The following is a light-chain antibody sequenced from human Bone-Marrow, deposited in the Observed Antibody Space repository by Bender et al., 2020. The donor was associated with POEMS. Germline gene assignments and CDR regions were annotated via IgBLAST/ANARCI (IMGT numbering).Light chain of an antibody. J-gene: IGLJ2*01. Sequence: QSALTQPASVSGSPGQSITISCTGTSSDIGAYDSVSWYQQHPGKAPKLMIYDVTKRPSGVPDRFSGSKSGNTASLTVSGLQAEDEADYYCNSYAGRSVVFGGGTKLTVL. CDR2: DVT. CDR3: NSYAGRSVV. CDR1: SSDIGAYDS. V-gene: IGLV2-8*01.